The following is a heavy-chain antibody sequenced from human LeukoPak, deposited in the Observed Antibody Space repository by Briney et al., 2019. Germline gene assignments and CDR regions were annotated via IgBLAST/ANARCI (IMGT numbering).Heavy chain of an antibody. D-gene: IGHD3-10*01. CDR3: ARSRITMVRGVITYYYYYGMDV. CDR2: INHSGST. J-gene: IGHJ6*02. CDR1: GGSFSGYY. Sequence: SETLSLTCAVYGGSFSGYYWSWTRQPPGKGLEWIGEINHSGSTNYNPSLKSRVTISVDTSKNQFSLKLSSVTAADTAVYYCARSRITMVRGVITYYYYYGMDVWGQGTTVTVSS. V-gene: IGHV4-34*01.